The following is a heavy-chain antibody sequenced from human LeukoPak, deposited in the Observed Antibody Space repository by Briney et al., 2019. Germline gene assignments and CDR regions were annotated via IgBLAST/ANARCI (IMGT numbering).Heavy chain of an antibody. V-gene: IGHV4-30-2*01. D-gene: IGHD4-17*01. CDR3: ARDRDLYGDYGWFDP. CDR1: GGSISSGGYS. CDR2: IYHSGST. Sequence: PSETLSLTCAVSGGSISSGGYSWSWIRQPPGKGLEWIGYIYHSGSTYYNPSLKSRVTISVDRSKNQFSLKLSSATAADTAVYYCARDRDLYGDYGWFDPWGQGTLVTVSS. J-gene: IGHJ5*02.